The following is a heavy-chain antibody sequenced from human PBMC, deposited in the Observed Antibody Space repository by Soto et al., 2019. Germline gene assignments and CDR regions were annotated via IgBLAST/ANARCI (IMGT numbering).Heavy chain of an antibody. J-gene: IGHJ5*02. V-gene: IGHV4-30-2*01. D-gene: IGHD4-17*01. CDR2: IYHSGST. Sequence: TLSLTCAVSGGSISSGGYSWSWIRQPPGKGLEWIGYIYHSGSTYFNPSLKSRVTISVDRSKNQFSLKLSSVTAADTAVYYCARGWTSYGDYADNWFDPWGQGTLVTVSS. CDR3: ARGWTSYGDYADNWFDP. CDR1: GGSISSGGYS.